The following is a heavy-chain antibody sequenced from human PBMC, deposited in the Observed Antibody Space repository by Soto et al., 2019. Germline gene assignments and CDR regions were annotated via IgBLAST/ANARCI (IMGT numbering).Heavy chain of an antibody. CDR3: ARGGSLWFGELSAYYYGMDV. J-gene: IGHJ6*02. Sequence: ASVKVSCKASGYTFTGYYMHWVRQAPGPGLEWMGWINPNSGGTNYAQKFQGWVTMARDTSISTAYMELSRLRSDDTAVYYCARGGSLWFGELSAYYYGMDVWGQGTTVTVSS. D-gene: IGHD3-10*01. CDR1: GYTFTGYY. CDR2: INPNSGGT. V-gene: IGHV1-2*04.